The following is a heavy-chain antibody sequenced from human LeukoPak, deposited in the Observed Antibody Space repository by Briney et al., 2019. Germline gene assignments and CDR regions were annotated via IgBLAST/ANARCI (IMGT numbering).Heavy chain of an antibody. CDR2: IGTGSDT. V-gene: IGHV3-13*01. J-gene: IGHJ6*03. Sequence: GGSLRLSCAASGFTFSSFDMHWVRQPTGQGLEWVSTIGTGSDTYYPGSVEGRFTLSRDNAKNSLYLQMSSLTAGDTAVYYCARGPPRGKYYYMDVWGKGTTVTVSS. CDR1: GFTFSSFD. CDR3: ARGPPRGKYYYMDV. D-gene: IGHD1-1*01.